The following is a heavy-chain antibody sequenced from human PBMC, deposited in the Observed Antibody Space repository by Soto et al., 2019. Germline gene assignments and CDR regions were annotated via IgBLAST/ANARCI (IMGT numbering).Heavy chain of an antibody. Sequence: ESLSLTCTVSGYSISSGYYWCWIRQPPGKGLEWIVSIYHSGSTYYNPSLKIRVTISVDTSKNQFSLKLSSVTAADTAVYYCARGAHYYDSSGYYPLDYWGQGTLVTVSS. D-gene: IGHD3-22*01. J-gene: IGHJ4*02. CDR3: ARGAHYYDSSGYYPLDY. V-gene: IGHV4-38-2*02. CDR2: IYHSGST. CDR1: GYSISSGYY.